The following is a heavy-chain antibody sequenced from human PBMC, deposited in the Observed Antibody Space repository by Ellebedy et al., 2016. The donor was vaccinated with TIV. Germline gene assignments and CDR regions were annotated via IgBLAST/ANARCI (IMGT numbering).Heavy chain of an antibody. Sequence: PGGSLRLSCAASGFSISSHRMHWVRQAAGKGLVWVSHISSDGSDTSYADSVKGRFIISRDNAENTLDLQMSSLRVEDTAVHYCARDDDPNGGNDPFWYLDVWGRGTLVTVSS. CDR1: GFSISSHR. D-gene: IGHD2-8*01. CDR2: ISSDGSDT. CDR3: ARDDDPNGGNDPFWYLDV. V-gene: IGHV3-74*01. J-gene: IGHJ2*01.